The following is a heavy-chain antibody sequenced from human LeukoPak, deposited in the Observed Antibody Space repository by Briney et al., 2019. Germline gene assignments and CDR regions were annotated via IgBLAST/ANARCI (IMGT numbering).Heavy chain of an antibody. CDR1: GFTFSSYA. J-gene: IGHJ5*02. Sequence: PGGSLRLSCAASGFTFSSYAMSWVRQAPGKGLEWVSAISGSGGRTYYADSVKGRFTIPRDNSKNTLYLQMNSLRAEDTAVYYCARAITMVRGLGWFDPWGQGTLVTVSS. CDR3: ARAITMVRGLGWFDP. V-gene: IGHV3-23*01. D-gene: IGHD3-10*01. CDR2: ISGSGGRT.